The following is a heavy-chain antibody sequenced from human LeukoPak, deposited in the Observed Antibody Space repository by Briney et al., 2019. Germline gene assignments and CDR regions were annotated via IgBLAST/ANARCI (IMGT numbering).Heavy chain of an antibody. CDR3: ARDRVVVITNDAFDI. D-gene: IGHD3-22*01. J-gene: IGHJ3*02. CDR1: GFTLSSYA. V-gene: IGHV3-23*01. CDR2: ISVSGNT. Sequence: VGSLRLSCAASGFTLSSYAMSWVRQGPGKGLEWVSAISVSGNTYHADSVKGRFTISRDSSKNTLYLQMNSLRAEDTAVYYCARDRVVVITNDAFDIWGQGTMVTVSS.